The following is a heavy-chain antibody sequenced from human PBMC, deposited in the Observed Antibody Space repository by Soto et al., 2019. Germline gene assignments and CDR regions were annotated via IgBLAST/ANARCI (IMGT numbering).Heavy chain of an antibody. CDR1: GYTFTSYA. CDR3: ASVSGWYYFDY. V-gene: IGHV1-3*01. J-gene: IGHJ4*02. CDR2: INAGNGNT. Sequence: QVQLVQSGAEVKKPGASVKVSCKASGYTFTSYAMHWVRQAPGQRLEWMAWINAGNGNTKYSQKFQGRVTITRDTAASTANMELSMMRSEDAAVYYCASVSGWYYFDYWGQGTLVTVSS. D-gene: IGHD6-19*01.